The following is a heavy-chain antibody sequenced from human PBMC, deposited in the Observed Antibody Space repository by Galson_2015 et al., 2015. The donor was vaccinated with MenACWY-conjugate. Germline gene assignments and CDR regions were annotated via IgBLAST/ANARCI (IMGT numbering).Heavy chain of an antibody. J-gene: IGHJ6*02. V-gene: IGHV3-74*03. Sequence: SLRLSCAASGFTFSSYWTHWVRQPPGKGPVWVSRINGAGSRAEYADSAEGRLTISRDNAKNTLFLQMNSLRVEDTGVYHCPREIGQWVRGARYGMVVWGQGTTVA. CDR3: PREIGQWVRGARYGMVV. CDR2: INGAGSRA. CDR1: GFTFSSYW. D-gene: IGHD3-10*01.